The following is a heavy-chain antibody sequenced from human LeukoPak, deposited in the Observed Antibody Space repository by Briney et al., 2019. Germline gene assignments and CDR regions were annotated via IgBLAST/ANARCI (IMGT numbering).Heavy chain of an antibody. V-gene: IGHV4-61*02. CDR1: GGSISSGSYY. J-gene: IGHJ3*02. D-gene: IGHD3-3*01. CDR2: IYTSGST. Sequence: SETLSLTCTVSGGSISSGSYYWSWIRQPAGKGLEWIGRIYTSGSTNYNPSLKSRVTISVDTSKNQFSLKLSSVTAADTAVYYCARAGGITIFGVVTSGAFDIWGQGTMVTVSS. CDR3: ARAGGITIFGVVTSGAFDI.